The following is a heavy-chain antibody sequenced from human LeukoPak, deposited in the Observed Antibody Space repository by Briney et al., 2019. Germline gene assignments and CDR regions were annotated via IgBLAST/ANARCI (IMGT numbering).Heavy chain of an antibody. CDR2: IIPIFGTA. D-gene: IGHD3-22*01. CDR1: GGTFSSYA. J-gene: IGHJ4*02. CDR3: ARYYYDSSGYYWSYFDY. Sequence: GSSVKVSCKASGGTFSSYAIRWVRQAPGQGLEWMGGIIPIFGTANYAQKFQGRVTITTDESTSTAYMELSSLRSEDTAVYYCARYYYDSSGYYWSYFDYWGQGTLVTVSS. V-gene: IGHV1-69*05.